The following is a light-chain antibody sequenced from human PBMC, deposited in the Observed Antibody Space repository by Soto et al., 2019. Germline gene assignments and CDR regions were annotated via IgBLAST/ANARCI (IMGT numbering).Light chain of an antibody. CDR2: GAS. V-gene: IGKV3-20*01. CDR1: QSASSNY. Sequence: EIVLTQSPGTLSLSPGERATLSCRASQSASSNYLAWYQQKPGQAPRLLIYGASTRATGIPDRFSGSGSGKDFTLSISRLEPEDFAVYSCQQYGSSPVYTFGQGTKLEIK. J-gene: IGKJ2*01. CDR3: QQYGSSPVYT.